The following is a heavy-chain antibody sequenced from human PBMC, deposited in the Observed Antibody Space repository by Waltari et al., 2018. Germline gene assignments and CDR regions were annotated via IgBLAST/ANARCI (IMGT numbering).Heavy chain of an antibody. CDR3: ARGGTTVVTRDYYYGMDV. CDR2: KWYDGSNK. CDR1: GFTFSSYG. J-gene: IGHJ6*02. D-gene: IGHD4-17*01. Sequence: QVQLVESGGGVVQPGRSLRLSCAASGFTFSSYGMHWVRQAPGKGLEWVAVKWYDGSNKYYADAVKGRFTISRDKSKNTLYLQMNSLRAEDTAVYYCARGGTTVVTRDYYYGMDVWGQGTTVTVSS. V-gene: IGHV3-33*01.